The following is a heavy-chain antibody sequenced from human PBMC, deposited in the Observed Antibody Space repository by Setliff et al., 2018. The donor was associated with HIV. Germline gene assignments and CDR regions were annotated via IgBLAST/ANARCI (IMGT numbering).Heavy chain of an antibody. D-gene: IGHD1-26*01. CDR3: ARQGEVGAPFDY. CDR1: GYPISRGYY. CDR2: IYNSGTN. Sequence: SETLSLTCAVSGYPISRGYYWGWIRQTPGKGLAWIGNIYNSGTNYYNPSLKSRVTMSIDTSKNQFSLRLSSVTAADTAVYYCARQGEVGAPFDYWGQGTLVTVSS. V-gene: IGHV4-38-2*01. J-gene: IGHJ4*02.